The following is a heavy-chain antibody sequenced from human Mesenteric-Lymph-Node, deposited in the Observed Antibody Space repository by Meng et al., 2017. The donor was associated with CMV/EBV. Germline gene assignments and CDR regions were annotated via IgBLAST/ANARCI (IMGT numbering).Heavy chain of an antibody. V-gene: IGHV5-51*01. D-gene: IGHD2-15*01. CDR1: GYSFTSYW. J-gene: IGHJ4*02. CDR2: IYPGDSDT. CDR3: ATINPDCHCNSFEY. Sequence: GGSLRLSCKGSGYSFTSYWIGWVRQMPGKGLQWMGIIYPGDSDTRYSPSFEGQVTISADKSITTAYLQWSSLRSSDTAIYYCATINPDCHCNSFEYWGPGTLVTVSS.